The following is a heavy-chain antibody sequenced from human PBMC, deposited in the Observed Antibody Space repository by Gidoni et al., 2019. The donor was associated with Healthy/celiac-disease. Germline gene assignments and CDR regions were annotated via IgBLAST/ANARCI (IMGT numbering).Heavy chain of an antibody. J-gene: IGHJ5*02. CDR2: TYYSGST. D-gene: IGHD2-15*01. CDR3: ARHLLVAAHNWFDP. Sequence: QLQLPASVPGLVKPSETLSLTCPVSGASISSSSYYWGWICQPPGKGREWIGSTYYSGSTYYNPSLKSRVTISVDTSKNQFSLKLSYVTAADTAVYYCARHLLVAAHNWFDPWGQGTLVTVSS. CDR1: GASISSSSYY. V-gene: IGHV4-39*01.